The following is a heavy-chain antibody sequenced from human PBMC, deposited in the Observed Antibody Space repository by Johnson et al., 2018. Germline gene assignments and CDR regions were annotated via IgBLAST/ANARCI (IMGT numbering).Heavy chain of an antibody. V-gene: IGHV3-9*01. J-gene: IGHJ3*02. D-gene: IGHD1-7*01. CDR2: ISWNSGSI. Sequence: EVQLLETGGGLVQPGRSLRLSCAASGFTFDDYAMHWVRQAPGKGLEWVSGISWNSGSIGYADSVKGRFTISRDNAKNSLYLQMNSLRAEDTALYYCAKDTGRMNYGSPFDIWGQGTMVTVSS. CDR3: AKDTGRMNYGSPFDI. CDR1: GFTFDDYA.